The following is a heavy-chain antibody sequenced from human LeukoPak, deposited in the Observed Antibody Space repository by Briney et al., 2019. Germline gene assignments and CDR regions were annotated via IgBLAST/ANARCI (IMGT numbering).Heavy chain of an antibody. J-gene: IGHJ4*02. CDR1: GFTFDDYA. Sequence: PGGSLRLSCAASGFTFDDYAMHWVRQAPGKGLEWVSGISWNSGSIGYADSVKGRFTISRDNAKNSLYLQMNSLRAEDTAVYYCARDRTVAAIHYFDYWGQGTLVTVSS. D-gene: IGHD2-15*01. CDR3: ARDRTVAAIHYFDY. V-gene: IGHV3-9*01. CDR2: ISWNSGSI.